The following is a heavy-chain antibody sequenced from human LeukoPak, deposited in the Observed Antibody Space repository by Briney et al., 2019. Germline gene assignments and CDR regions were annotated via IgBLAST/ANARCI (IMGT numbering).Heavy chain of an antibody. J-gene: IGHJ4*02. CDR3: ARHEEEDGYNAKTIDY. CDR1: GGSISSSNNY. D-gene: IGHD5-24*01. V-gene: IGHV4-39*01. Sequence: PSETLSLTCTVSGGSISSSNNYWGWVRQPPGKGLEWIGTIYYSGTTTYYKPSLKSRVTISVDTSKNQFSPKLSSVTAADTAVYYCARHEEEDGYNAKTIDYWGQGTLVTVSS. CDR2: IYYSGTTT.